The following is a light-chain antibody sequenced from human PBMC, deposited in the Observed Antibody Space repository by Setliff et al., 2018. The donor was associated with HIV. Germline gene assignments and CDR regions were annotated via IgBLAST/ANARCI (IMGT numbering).Light chain of an antibody. J-gene: IGLJ1*01. CDR1: TSSIGSNA. V-gene: IGLV1-44*01. Sequence: QSVLTQPPSASGTPGQRVTISCSGSTSSIGSNAVNWYQQLPGSAPKLLIHSNNQRPSGVPDRFSGSRSGTSASLDISGLQSDDEADYYCATWDDSLNSYVFGTGTKVTVL. CDR3: ATWDDSLNSYV. CDR2: SNN.